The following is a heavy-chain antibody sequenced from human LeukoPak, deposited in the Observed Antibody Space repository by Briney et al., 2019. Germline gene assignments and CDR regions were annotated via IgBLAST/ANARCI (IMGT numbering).Heavy chain of an antibody. CDR1: GGTFSSYA. CDR3: ARSSSSGGPYYYYGMDV. V-gene: IGHV1-69*04. J-gene: IGHJ6*02. D-gene: IGHD6-6*01. Sequence: SVKVSCKASGGTFSSYAISWVRQAPGQGLEWMGRIIPILGIANYAQKFQGRVTITADKSTSTAYIELSSLRSEDTAVYYCARSSSSGGPYYYYGMDVWGQGTTVTVSS. CDR2: IIPILGIA.